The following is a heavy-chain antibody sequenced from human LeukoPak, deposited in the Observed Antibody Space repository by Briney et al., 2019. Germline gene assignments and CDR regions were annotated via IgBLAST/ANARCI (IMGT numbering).Heavy chain of an antibody. Sequence: SETLSLTCAVYGGSFSGYYWSWIRQPPGKGLEWIGEVNHSGSTNYNPSLKSRVTISVDTSKNQFSLKLSSVTAADTAVYYCARVTRGVVVAGTHYYYYMDVWGKGTTVTVSS. D-gene: IGHD2-15*01. J-gene: IGHJ6*03. CDR2: VNHSGST. CDR3: ARVTRGVVVAGTHYYYYMDV. V-gene: IGHV4-34*01. CDR1: GGSFSGYY.